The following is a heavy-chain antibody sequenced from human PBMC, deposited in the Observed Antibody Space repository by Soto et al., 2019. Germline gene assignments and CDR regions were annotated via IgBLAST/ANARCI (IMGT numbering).Heavy chain of an antibody. J-gene: IGHJ5*02. D-gene: IGHD2-15*01. CDR1: GFSFSDYF. CDR2: INPSGDIR. Sequence: ASVKVSCKASGFSFSDYFLHWVRQAPGQGLEWMGIINPSGDIRNYAQKFQGRVTITRDTSTSTVYMDLSSLRYEDTAVYYCARDNSQNFGTPAASSWSHPRGQGTSVTVSS. CDR3: ARDNSQNFGTPAASSWSHP. V-gene: IGHV1-46*01.